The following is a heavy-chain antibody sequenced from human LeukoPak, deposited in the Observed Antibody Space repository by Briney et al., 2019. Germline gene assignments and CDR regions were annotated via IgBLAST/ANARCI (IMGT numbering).Heavy chain of an antibody. D-gene: IGHD3-10*01. J-gene: IGHJ4*02. Sequence: PGGSLRLSCAASGFAFSSYSMNWVRQAPGKGLEWVSYISSSSTIYYADSVKGRFTISKDNAKNSLYLQMNSLRDEDTAVYYCARRGGFDYWGQGTLVTVSS. CDR1: GFAFSSYS. CDR2: ISSSSTI. V-gene: IGHV3-48*02. CDR3: ARRGGFDY.